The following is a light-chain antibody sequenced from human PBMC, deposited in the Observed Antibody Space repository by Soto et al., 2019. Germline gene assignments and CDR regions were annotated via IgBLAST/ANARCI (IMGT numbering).Light chain of an antibody. V-gene: IGKV1-5*01. CDR3: QQYYGT. CDR1: QSISNY. J-gene: IGKJ1*01. CDR2: DAS. Sequence: DIQMTQSPSSLSASVGDRVSITCRASQSISNYLNWYQQKPGKAPKLLIYDASSLESGVPSRFSGSGSGTEFTLTISSLQPDDFATYYCQQYYGTFGQGTKVDIK.